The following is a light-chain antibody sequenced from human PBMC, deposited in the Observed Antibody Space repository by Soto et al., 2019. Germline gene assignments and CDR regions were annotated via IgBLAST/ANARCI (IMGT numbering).Light chain of an antibody. CDR2: ATF. V-gene: IGKV3-20*01. CDR1: QTVSTSF. Sequence: DIVLTQSPGTLSLSPGERATLSCRASQTVSTSFLAWYQQKPGQAPRLLIYATFSRAAGIPDRFSGSGSGTDFTLTISRLEPEDFAVYYCQQYGNSLSITFGQGTRLEIK. J-gene: IGKJ5*01. CDR3: QQYGNSLSIT.